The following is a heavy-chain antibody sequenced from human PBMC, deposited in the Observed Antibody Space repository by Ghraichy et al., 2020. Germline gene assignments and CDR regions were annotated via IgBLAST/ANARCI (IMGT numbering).Heavy chain of an antibody. CDR1: GFTFDDYA. CDR3: AKDPRAAMEYYFDY. V-gene: IGHV3-9*01. Sequence: GGSLRLSCAASGFTFDDYAMHWVRHAPGKGLEWVSGISWNSGSIGYADSVKGRFTISRDNAKNSLYLQMNSLRAEDTALYYCAKDPRAAMEYYFDYWGQGTLVTVSS. J-gene: IGHJ4*02. CDR2: ISWNSGSI. D-gene: IGHD5-18*01.